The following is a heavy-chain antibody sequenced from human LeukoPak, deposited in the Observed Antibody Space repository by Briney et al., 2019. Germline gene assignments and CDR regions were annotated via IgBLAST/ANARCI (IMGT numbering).Heavy chain of an antibody. Sequence: PGGSLRLSCAASGFTFSSYWMHWVRQAPGKGLVWVSRINSDGSSTSYADSVKGRFTISRDNAKITLYLQMNSLRAEDTAVYYCAREVVPAANDYWGQGTLVTVSS. CDR2: INSDGSST. J-gene: IGHJ4*02. V-gene: IGHV3-74*01. CDR1: GFTFSSYW. CDR3: AREVVPAANDY. D-gene: IGHD2-2*01.